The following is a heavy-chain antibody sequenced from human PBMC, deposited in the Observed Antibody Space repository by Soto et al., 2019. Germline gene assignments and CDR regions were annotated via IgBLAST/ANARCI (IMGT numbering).Heavy chain of an antibody. D-gene: IGHD6-19*01. J-gene: IGHJ6*02. Sequence: QVQLVESGGTVIQPGRSLRLSCAASGFTFSNFGMHWVRQAPGTGLERVAVISPDENIKAYTDSVKGRFSISRDNSKNTLYLQTNSLKPEDTAVYYCANLPRSGWHHYYYGMDNWGQGTTVTGSS. V-gene: IGHV3-30*18. CDR2: ISPDENIK. CDR1: GFTFSNFG. CDR3: ANLPRSGWHHYYYGMDN.